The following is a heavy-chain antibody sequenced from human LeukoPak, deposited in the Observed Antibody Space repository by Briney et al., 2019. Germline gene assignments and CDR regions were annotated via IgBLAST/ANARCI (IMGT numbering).Heavy chain of an antibody. V-gene: IGHV4-39*01. Sequence: PSETLSLTCTVSGGSITSSDYYWGCIRQPPGKGLEWIGSIYYSGSTYFNPSLKSRVTISVDTSKNQFSLKLSSVTAADTAVYYCARQPLSKQLVQEYWFDPWGQGTLVTVSS. CDR2: IYYSGST. CDR3: ARQPLSKQLVQEYWFDP. CDR1: GGSITSSDYY. D-gene: IGHD6-6*01. J-gene: IGHJ5*02.